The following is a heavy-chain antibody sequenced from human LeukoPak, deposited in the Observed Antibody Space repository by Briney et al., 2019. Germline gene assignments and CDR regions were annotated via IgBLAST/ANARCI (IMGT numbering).Heavy chain of an antibody. D-gene: IGHD3-10*01. CDR2: ISSSSSTI. CDR1: GFTFSSYS. CDR3: ARVWPMVRGRIGY. J-gene: IGHJ4*02. Sequence: GGSLRLSCAASGFTFSSYSMNWVRQAPGKGLEWVSYISSSSSTIYYADSVKGRFTISRDNAKNSLYLQMNSLRGEDTAVYYCARVWPMVRGRIGYWGQGTLVTVSS. V-gene: IGHV3-48*01.